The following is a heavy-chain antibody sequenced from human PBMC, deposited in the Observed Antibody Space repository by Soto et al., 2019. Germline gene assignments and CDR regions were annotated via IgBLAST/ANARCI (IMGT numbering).Heavy chain of an antibody. CDR3: ARGGQWLDDQYFDY. D-gene: IGHD6-19*01. CDR1: GGSISSYY. J-gene: IGHJ4*02. CDR2: IYYSGST. Sequence: QVQLQESGPGLVKPSETLSLTCTVSGGSISSYYWNWIRQPPGKGLEWIGYIYYSGSTNYNPSLKSRVTISVDTSKNQFSLKLSSVTAADTAVYYCARGGQWLDDQYFDYWGQGTLVTVSS. V-gene: IGHV4-59*01.